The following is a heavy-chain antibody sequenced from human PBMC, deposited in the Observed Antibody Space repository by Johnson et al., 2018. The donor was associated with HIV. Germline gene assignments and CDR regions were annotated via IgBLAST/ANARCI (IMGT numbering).Heavy chain of an antibody. J-gene: IGHJ3*02. V-gene: IGHV3-33*06. CDR1: GFTFSSYG. CDR3: AKGGFITGTKDAFDI. CDR2: IWYDGSNK. Sequence: QVQLVESGGGVVQPGGSLRLSCEASGFTFSSYGMHWVRQAPGKGLEWVAVIWYDGSNKYYADSVRGRFTISRDNSKNTLYLQMNSLRAEDTAVYYCAKGGFITGTKDAFDIWGQGTMVTVSS. D-gene: IGHD1-7*01.